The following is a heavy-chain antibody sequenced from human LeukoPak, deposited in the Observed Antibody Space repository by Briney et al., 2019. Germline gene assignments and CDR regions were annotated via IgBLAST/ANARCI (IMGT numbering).Heavy chain of an antibody. Sequence: GGSLRLSCAASGFTFSSYGMHWVRQAPGKGLEWVAVISYDGSNKYYADSVKGRFTISRDNAKNSLYLQMNSLRAEDTAVYYCARDINSYGYPSAFDIWGQGTMVTVSS. D-gene: IGHD5-18*01. CDR1: GFTFSSYG. CDR3: ARDINSYGYPSAFDI. CDR2: ISYDGSNK. J-gene: IGHJ3*02. V-gene: IGHV3-30*03.